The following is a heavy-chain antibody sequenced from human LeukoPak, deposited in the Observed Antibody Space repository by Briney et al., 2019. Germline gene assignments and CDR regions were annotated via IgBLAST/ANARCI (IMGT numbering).Heavy chain of an antibody. CDR3: ARHILGPPGFDF. Sequence: SETLSLTCDVSGGSIGSGDWWSRVRQPPGMGLEWIGQIYHDWSTYYNPSLKSRVTISMDKSKNQLSLEVNSVTAADTALYYCARHILGPPGFDFWGQGTLVTVSS. V-gene: IGHV4-4*02. CDR2: IYHDWST. CDR1: GGSIGSGDW. J-gene: IGHJ4*02. D-gene: IGHD1-26*01.